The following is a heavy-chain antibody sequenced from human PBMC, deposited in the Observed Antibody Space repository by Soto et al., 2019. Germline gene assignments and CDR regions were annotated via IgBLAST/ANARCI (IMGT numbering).Heavy chain of an antibody. Sequence: SVKVSCKASGDTFNNNAISWLRQAPGQGLEWMGVIILMLGTTNYSHKFRDRVTFTADKSTNTAYMDLTSLGSEDSAVYYCAKDALWAGGYSAAYYFDVWGQGTLVTVS. CDR1: GDTFNNNA. D-gene: IGHD2-21*02. CDR2: IILMLGTT. J-gene: IGHJ4*02. CDR3: AKDALWAGGYSAAYYFDV. V-gene: IGHV1-69*10.